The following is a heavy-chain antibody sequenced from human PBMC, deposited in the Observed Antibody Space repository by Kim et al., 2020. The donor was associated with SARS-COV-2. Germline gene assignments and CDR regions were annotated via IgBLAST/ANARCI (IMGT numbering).Heavy chain of an antibody. CDR1: GFTFSTSP. Sequence: GGSLRLSCVASGFTFSTSPMGWVRQAPGEGLEWVSRISWDGTRTYYADSVKGRVTMSSDKSKNTVYLHMNSLRVEDTAVYYCAKGVTNSGFVYWGQGAQVTVSS. CDR2: ISWDGTRT. J-gene: IGHJ4*02. CDR3: AKGVTNSGFVY. D-gene: IGHD4-17*01. V-gene: IGHV3-23*01.